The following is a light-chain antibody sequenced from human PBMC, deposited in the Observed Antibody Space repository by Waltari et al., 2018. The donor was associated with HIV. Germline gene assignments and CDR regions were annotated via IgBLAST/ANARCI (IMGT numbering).Light chain of an antibody. CDR2: SGS. V-gene: IGKV1-39*01. Sequence: DIQLTQSPSSLSASVVDKVTITCRSTQDITMYLHWYQQKPGKAHNLLIYSGSTLQSGVPYRFSGGGSGTHFTLTINGLQPEDFAAYFCQQSYAMPLTFGGGTKVEI. J-gene: IGKJ4*01. CDR3: QQSYAMPLT. CDR1: QDITMY.